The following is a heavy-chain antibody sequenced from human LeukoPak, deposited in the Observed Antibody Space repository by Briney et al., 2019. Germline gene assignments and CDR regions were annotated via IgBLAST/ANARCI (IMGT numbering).Heavy chain of an antibody. CDR3: ARVGHSSGWYGHLHYYYFDY. CDR1: GGSFSGYY. CDR2: INHSGST. Sequence: SETLSLTCAVYGGSFSGYYWSWIRQPPGKGLEWIGEINHSGSTNYNPSLKSRVTISVDTSKNQFSLKLSSVTAADTAVYYCARVGHSSGWYGHLHYYYFDYWGQGTLVTVSS. D-gene: IGHD6-19*01. J-gene: IGHJ4*02. V-gene: IGHV4-34*01.